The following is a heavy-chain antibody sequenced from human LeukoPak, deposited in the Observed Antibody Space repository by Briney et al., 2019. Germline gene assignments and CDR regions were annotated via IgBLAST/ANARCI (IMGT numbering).Heavy chain of an antibody. V-gene: IGHV3-66*02. CDR3: ARGQYQVLSYYYMDV. Sequence: GGSLRLSCAVSGFTVSNNYMSWVRQAPGKGLEWVSVIYSGGSIYYADSVKGRFTISRDNSKNTLYLQMNSLRDEDTAVYYCARGQYQVLSYYYMDVWGKGTTVTVSS. CDR2: IYSGGSI. CDR1: GFTVSNNY. J-gene: IGHJ6*03. D-gene: IGHD2-2*01.